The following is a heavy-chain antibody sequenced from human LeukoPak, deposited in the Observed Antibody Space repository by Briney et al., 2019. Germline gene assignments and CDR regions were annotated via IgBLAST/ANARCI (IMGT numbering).Heavy chain of an antibody. CDR1: GGSISSHY. Sequence: SETLSLTCTVSGGSISSHYWSWIRQPPGKGLEWIGYIYHSGSTNYNPSLKSRVTISVDTSKNQFSLKLSSVTAADTAVYYCARDNGRDSSYPVLYYYYYMDVWGKGTTVTVSS. D-gene: IGHD6-19*01. CDR3: ARDNGRDSSYPVLYYYYYMDV. J-gene: IGHJ6*03. V-gene: IGHV4-59*11. CDR2: IYHSGST.